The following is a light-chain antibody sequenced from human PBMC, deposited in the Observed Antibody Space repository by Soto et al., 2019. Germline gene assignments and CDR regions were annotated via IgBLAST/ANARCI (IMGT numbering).Light chain of an antibody. V-gene: IGKV4-1*01. CDR1: QSILSSSNYKSY. J-gene: IGKJ2*01. Sequence: DIVMTQSPDSLSVSLGERATINCKSSQSILSSSNYKSYIAWYQHKPGQPPKLLIDWASTRESGVPDRFSGSGSGTDFTLTISSLQAEDVAVYYCQQYYNTPYTFGQGTKLEIK. CDR2: WAS. CDR3: QQYYNTPYT.